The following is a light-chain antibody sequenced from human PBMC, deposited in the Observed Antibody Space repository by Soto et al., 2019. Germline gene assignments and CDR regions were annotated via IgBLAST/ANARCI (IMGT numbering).Light chain of an antibody. J-gene: IGKJ2*01. CDR1: QSITGY. Sequence: IHMTQSASSLSASVGNRVTITCRAIQSITGYLNWYQQQPGKAPKLLIYAASSLQSGVPSRFSGSGSGKEFTLTIGSLQSEDFAIYYCQQYDNWPPRWTFGQGTKVDIK. V-gene: IGKV1-39*01. CDR3: QQYDNWPPRWT. CDR2: AAS.